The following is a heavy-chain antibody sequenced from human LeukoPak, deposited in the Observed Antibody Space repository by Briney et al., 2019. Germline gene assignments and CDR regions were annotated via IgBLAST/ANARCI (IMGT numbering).Heavy chain of an antibody. J-gene: IGHJ2*01. CDR2: IYHSGST. CDR1: GYSISSGYF. CDR3: AGADTVTSLGWYFDL. Sequence: SETLSLTCTVSGYSISSGYFWGWIRQPPGKGLDWIGNIYHSGSTYYNPSLKSRVTISVDTSKNQFSLKLTSVTAADTAMYYCAGADTVTSLGWYFDLWGRGTLITASS. D-gene: IGHD4-17*01. V-gene: IGHV4-38-2*02.